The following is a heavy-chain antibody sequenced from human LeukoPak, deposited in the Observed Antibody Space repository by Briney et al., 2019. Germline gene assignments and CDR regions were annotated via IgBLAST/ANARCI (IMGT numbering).Heavy chain of an antibody. J-gene: IGHJ4*02. CDR3: ATKQWLAPPPDS. D-gene: IGHD6-19*01. Sequence: PGGSLRLSCAASGLTFSKYWMLWVRQAPGKGLESVSRINTDGTVTTYADSVKGRSTVSRDNADNTMFLQMNSVRDEDTAVYYCATKQWLAPPPDSWGQGTPVTVSS. CDR2: INTDGTVT. CDR1: GLTFSKYW. V-gene: IGHV3-74*01.